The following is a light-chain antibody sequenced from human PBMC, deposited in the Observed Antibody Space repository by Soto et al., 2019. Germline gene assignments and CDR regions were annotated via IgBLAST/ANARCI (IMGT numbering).Light chain of an antibody. Sequence: QLVLTQSSSASASLGSSVKLTCILSSGHSTYIIAWHQQQPGKAPRFLMTLDRSGSYNRGSGVPDRFSGSSSVADRYLTISNLPFEDEGDYYCETWYSNTHKVFGGGTKVTVL. J-gene: IGLJ3*02. CDR3: ETWYSNTHKV. CDR1: SGHSTYI. V-gene: IGLV4-60*02. CDR2: LDRSGSY.